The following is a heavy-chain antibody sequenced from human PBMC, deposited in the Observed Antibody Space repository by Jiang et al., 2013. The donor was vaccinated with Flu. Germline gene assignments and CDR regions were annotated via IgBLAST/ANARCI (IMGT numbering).Heavy chain of an antibody. CDR3: AREGSRGWYTDAFDI. Sequence: GPGLVKPSQTLSLTCTVSGGSIRSGPYYWSWIRQPAGKGLEWIGRMFTSGSTNYNPSLRSRVTISADASKNHLSLRLTSVTAADTAFYYCAREGSRGWYTDAFDIWGHGTMVTVSS. V-gene: IGHV4-61*02. CDR1: GGSIRSGPYY. J-gene: IGHJ3*02. D-gene: IGHD6-19*01. CDR2: MFTSGST.